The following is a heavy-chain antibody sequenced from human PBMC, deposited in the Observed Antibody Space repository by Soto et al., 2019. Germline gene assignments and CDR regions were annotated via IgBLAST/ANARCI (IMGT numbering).Heavy chain of an antibody. V-gene: IGHV1-46*01. CDR2: INPSGGST. J-gene: IGHJ4*02. CDR3: ARGRGDIVVVVAPAALDY. D-gene: IGHD2-15*01. CDR1: GYTFTSYY. Sequence: ASVKVSCKASGYTFTSYYMHWVRQAPGQGLEWMGIINPSGGSTSYAQKFQGRVTMTRDTSASTAYMELSSLRSEDTAVYYCARGRGDIVVVVAPAALDYWGQGTLVTVSS.